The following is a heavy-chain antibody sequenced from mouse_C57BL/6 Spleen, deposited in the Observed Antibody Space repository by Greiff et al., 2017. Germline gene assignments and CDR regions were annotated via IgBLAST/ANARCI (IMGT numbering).Heavy chain of an antibody. V-gene: IGHV1-69*01. CDR3: ARFSDSNYFYFDY. D-gene: IGHD2-5*01. Sequence: VQLKQPGAELVMPGASVKLSCKASGYTFTSYWMHWVKQRPGQGLEWIGEIDPSDSYTNYNQKFKGKSTLTVDKSSSTAYMQLSSLTSEDSAVYYCARFSDSNYFYFDYWGQGTTLTVSS. CDR2: IDPSDSYT. CDR1: GYTFTSYW. J-gene: IGHJ2*01.